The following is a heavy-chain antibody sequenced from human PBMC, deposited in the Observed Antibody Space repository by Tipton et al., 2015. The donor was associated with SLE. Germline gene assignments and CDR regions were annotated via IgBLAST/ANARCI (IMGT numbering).Heavy chain of an antibody. J-gene: IGHJ6*03. CDR3: ARGDYYYYYMDV. CDR1: GYTFTNYF. V-gene: IGHV1-46*01. Sequence: QLVQSGAEVKKPGASVKVSCKASGYTFTNYFMHWVRQAPGQGLEWMGIIHPSGGSASYAQEIQGRVTMTRDTSTSTVYMELSSLRSEDTAVYYCARGDYYYYYMDVWGKGTTVTVSS. CDR2: IHPSGGSA.